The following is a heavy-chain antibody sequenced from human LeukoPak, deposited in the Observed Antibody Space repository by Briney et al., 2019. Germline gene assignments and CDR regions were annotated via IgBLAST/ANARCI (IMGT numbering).Heavy chain of an antibody. CDR2: IYHSGST. V-gene: IGHV4-38-2*02. J-gene: IGHJ4*02. CDR1: GYSISSGYY. Sequence: SETLSLTCTVSGYSISSGYYWGWIRQPPGKGLEWIGSIYHSGSTYYNPSLKSRVTISVDTSKNQFSLKLSSVTAADTAVYYCATHSSSWYNYWGQGTLVTVSS. D-gene: IGHD6-13*01. CDR3: ATHSSSWYNY.